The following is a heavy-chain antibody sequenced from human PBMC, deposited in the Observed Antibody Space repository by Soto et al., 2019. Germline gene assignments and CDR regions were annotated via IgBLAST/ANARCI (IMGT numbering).Heavy chain of an antibody. CDR3: VPKGGGDRILDY. D-gene: IGHD3-16*01. CDR1: GFSLSTSGVG. Sequence: QITLKESGPALVKPTQTLTLTCTFSGFSLSTSGVGVGWIRQPPGEALEWLALIYWADYKHFSPSLESRLTITKDTPKNQVVLTRTNMDPVDTATYYCVPKGGGDRILDYWGQGTLVTVSS. CDR2: IYWADYK. V-gene: IGHV2-5*02. J-gene: IGHJ4*02.